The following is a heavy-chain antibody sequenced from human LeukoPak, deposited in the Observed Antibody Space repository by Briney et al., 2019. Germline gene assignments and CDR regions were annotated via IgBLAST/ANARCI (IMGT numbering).Heavy chain of an antibody. CDR3: GGWMVRGVIITGIYYGMDV. J-gene: IGHJ6*02. V-gene: IGHV4-4*07. CDR2: IYTSGST. CDR1: GGSISSYY. D-gene: IGHD3-10*01. Sequence: SETLSLTCTVSGGSISSYYWSWIRQPAGKGLEWIGRIYTSGSTNYNPSLKSRVTMSVDTSKNQFSLKLSSVTAADTAVYYCGGWMVRGVIITGIYYGMDVWGQGTTVTVSS.